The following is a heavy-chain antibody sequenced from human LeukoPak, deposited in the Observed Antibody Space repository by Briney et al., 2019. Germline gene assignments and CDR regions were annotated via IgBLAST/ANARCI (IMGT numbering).Heavy chain of an antibody. CDR1: GFTVSSNY. CDR3: AKDLGYGDYGGGMDV. V-gene: IGHV3-53*05. D-gene: IGHD4-17*01. CDR2: IYSGGST. Sequence: GGSLRLSCAASGFTVSSNYMSWVRQAPGKGLEWVSVIYSGGSTYYADSVKGRFTISRDNSKNTLYLQMNSLRAEDTAVYYCAKDLGYGDYGGGMDVWGQGTTVTVSS. J-gene: IGHJ6*02.